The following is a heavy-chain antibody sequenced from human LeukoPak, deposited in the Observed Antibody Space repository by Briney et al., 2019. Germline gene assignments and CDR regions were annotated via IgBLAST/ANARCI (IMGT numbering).Heavy chain of an antibody. CDR2: ISWNSDSI. Sequence: GGSLRLSCAASGFSIYDYVMHWVRQAPGQGLEWVSGISWNSDSIGYADSVKGRFTISRDNAKNSLYLQMNSLRAEDMALYYCAKGALGGDPNYSYMDVWGKGTTVTVSS. CDR3: AKGALGGDPNYSYMDV. CDR1: GFSIYDYV. J-gene: IGHJ6*03. V-gene: IGHV3-9*03. D-gene: IGHD2-21*02.